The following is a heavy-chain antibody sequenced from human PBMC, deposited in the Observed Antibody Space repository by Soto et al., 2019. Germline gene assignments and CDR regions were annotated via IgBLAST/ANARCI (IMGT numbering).Heavy chain of an antibody. Sequence: WGSLRLSCAASGFTFISHAMSWVRQAPGKGLELVSAISGSGGSTYYADSVKGRFTISRDNSKNTLYLQMNSLRAEDTAVYYCASTPYHYDFWSGLPDYWGQGTLVTVSS. V-gene: IGHV3-23*01. CDR1: GFTFISHA. J-gene: IGHJ4*02. CDR3: ASTPYHYDFWSGLPDY. D-gene: IGHD3-3*01. CDR2: ISGSGGST.